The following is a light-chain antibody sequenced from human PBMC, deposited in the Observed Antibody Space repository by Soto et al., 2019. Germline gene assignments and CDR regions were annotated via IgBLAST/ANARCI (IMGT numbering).Light chain of an antibody. J-gene: IGLJ2*01. V-gene: IGLV2-11*01. CDR1: SSDVGGYNY. CDR2: DVT. CDR3: CSYAGIYTWV. Sequence: QSVLTQPRSVSGSPGQSVTISCTGNSSDVGGYNYVSWYQQHPGKAPKLMIYDVTRRPSGVPDRFSGSKSGNTASLTISGLQSEDEADYYCCSYAGIYTWVFGGGTKVTVL.